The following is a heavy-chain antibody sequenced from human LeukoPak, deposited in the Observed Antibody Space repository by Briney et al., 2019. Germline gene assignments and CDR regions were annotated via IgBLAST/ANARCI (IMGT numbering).Heavy chain of an antibody. D-gene: IGHD1-1*01. J-gene: IGHJ4*02. Sequence: GSLRLSLAASGFTFSSHAISLVRQAPGKGLELVSSITGSSSYISYADSVKGRFTISRDNAENSLFLQMNSLRPEDTAVYFCARDRLEGGETFDSWGQGTLVTVSS. CDR3: ARDRLEGGETFDS. V-gene: IGHV3-21*01. CDR2: ITGSSSYI. CDR1: GFTFSSHA.